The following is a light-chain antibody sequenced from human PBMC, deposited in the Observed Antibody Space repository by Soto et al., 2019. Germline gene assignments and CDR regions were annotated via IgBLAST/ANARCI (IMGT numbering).Light chain of an antibody. V-gene: IGLV2-23*01. CDR1: SSDVGSYNL. CDR3: SSNAGRVV. Sequence: QSALTQPASVSGSPGQSITISCTGTSSDVGSYNLVSWYQQHPGKAPKLMIYEGTNRPSGVSNRFSGSKSGNTASLTISGLQAADEAHYYCSSNAGRVVFGGGTKLTVL. CDR2: EGT. J-gene: IGLJ2*01.